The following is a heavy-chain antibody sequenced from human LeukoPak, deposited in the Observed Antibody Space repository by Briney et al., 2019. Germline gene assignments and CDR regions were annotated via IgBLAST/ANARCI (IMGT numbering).Heavy chain of an antibody. V-gene: IGHV4-39*07. Sequence: SETLSLTCTVSGGSISSSSYYWGWIRQPPGKGLEWIGSIYYSGSTYYNPSLKSRVTISVDTSKNQFSLKLSSVTAADTAVYYCARGPYCSGGTCYLAFDIWGQGTMVTVSS. J-gene: IGHJ3*02. CDR2: IYYSGST. CDR1: GGSISSSSYY. CDR3: ARGPYCSGGTCYLAFDI. D-gene: IGHD2-15*01.